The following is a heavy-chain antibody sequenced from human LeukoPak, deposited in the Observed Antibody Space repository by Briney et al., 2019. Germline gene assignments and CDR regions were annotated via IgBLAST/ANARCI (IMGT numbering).Heavy chain of an antibody. J-gene: IGHJ5*02. CDR1: GFTFSSYS. CDR3: AVLHVLRYFDWFDP. Sequence: GGSLRLSCAASGFTFSSYSMNWVRQAPGKGLEWVSSISSSSSYIYYVDSVKGRFTISRDNAKNSLYLQMNSLRAEDTAVYYCAVLHVLRYFDWFDPWGQGTLVTVSS. D-gene: IGHD3-9*01. V-gene: IGHV3-21*01. CDR2: ISSSSSYI.